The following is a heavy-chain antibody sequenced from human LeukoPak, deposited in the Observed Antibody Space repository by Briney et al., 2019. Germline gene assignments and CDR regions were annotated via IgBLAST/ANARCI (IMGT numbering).Heavy chain of an antibody. CDR3: ARDLQTRYSSGWYLGFDAFDI. D-gene: IGHD6-19*01. CDR2: TYYRSKWYN. CDR1: GDSVSSNSAA. V-gene: IGHV6-1*01. Sequence: SQTLSLTCAISGDSVSSNSAAWNWIRQSPSRGPEWLGRTYYRSKWYNDYAVSVKSRITINPDTSNNQFSLQLNSVTPEDTAVYYCARDLQTRYSSGWYLGFDAFDIWGQGTMVTVSS. J-gene: IGHJ3*02.